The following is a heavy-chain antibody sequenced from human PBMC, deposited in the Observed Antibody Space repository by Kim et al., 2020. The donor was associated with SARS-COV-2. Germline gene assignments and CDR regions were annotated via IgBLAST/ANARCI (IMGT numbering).Heavy chain of an antibody. CDR2: ITKSSTTI. D-gene: IGHD3-16*01. CDR1: GFTFSAYD. Sequence: GASLRLSCATSGFTFSAYDMNWVRQAPGKGLEWLSFITKSSTTIYYADSVEGRFTISRDNAKNSLFLQMNSLRDEDTALYYCVRDRMGGAFDMWGQGTMVTVSS. V-gene: IGHV3-48*02. J-gene: IGHJ3*02. CDR3: VRDRMGGAFDM.